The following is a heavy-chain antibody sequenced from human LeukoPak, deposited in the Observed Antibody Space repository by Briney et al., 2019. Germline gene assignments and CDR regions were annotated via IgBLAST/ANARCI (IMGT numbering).Heavy chain of an antibody. CDR2: ISAYNGNT. CDR1: GYTFTSYG. J-gene: IGHJ6*02. Sequence: GASVKVACKASGYTFTSYGISWVRQAPGQGLEWMGWISAYNGNTNYAQKLQGRVTMTTDTSTSTAYMELRSLRSDDTAVYYCARDPQSTEDYYYGMDVWGQGTTVTVSS. CDR3: ARDPQSTEDYYYGMDV. V-gene: IGHV1-18*01.